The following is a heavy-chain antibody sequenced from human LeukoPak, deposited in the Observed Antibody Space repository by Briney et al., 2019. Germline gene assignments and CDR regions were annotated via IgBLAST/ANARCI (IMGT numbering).Heavy chain of an antibody. V-gene: IGHV4-34*01. CDR3: ASPGGSVAFDI. CDR1: GGSFSGHY. CDR2: INHSGSS. J-gene: IGHJ3*02. D-gene: IGHD3-16*01. Sequence: PSETLSLTCAVYGGSFSGHYWSWIRQPPGKGLEWIGEINHSGSSNYNPSLKSRVTISVDTSKNQFSLKLSSVTAADTAVYYCASPGGSVAFDIWGQGTMVTVSS.